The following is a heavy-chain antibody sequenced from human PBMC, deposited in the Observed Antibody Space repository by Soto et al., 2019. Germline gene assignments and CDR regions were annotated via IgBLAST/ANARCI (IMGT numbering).Heavy chain of an antibody. CDR2: IYYSGST. Sequence: PSETQCLTCTVSGGSISSGGYYWSWIRQHPGKGLEWIGYIYYSGSTYYNPSLKSRVTISVDTSKNQFSLKLSSVTAADTAVYYCAREDIVVVPAAMPGAFDIWGQGTMVTVSS. CDR3: AREDIVVVPAAMPGAFDI. CDR1: GGSISSGGYY. V-gene: IGHV4-31*03. D-gene: IGHD2-2*01. J-gene: IGHJ3*02.